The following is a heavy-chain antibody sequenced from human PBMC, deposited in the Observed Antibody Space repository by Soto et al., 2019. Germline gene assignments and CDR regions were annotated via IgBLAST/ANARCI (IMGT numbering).Heavy chain of an antibody. J-gene: IGHJ4*02. CDR3: ARVGSSSLDY. CDR2: INPNSGGT. CDR1: GYTFTGYY. Sequence: QVQLVQSGAEVKKPGASVKVSCKASGYTFTGYYMHWVRQAPGQGPEWMGWINPNSGGTTYAQKFQGRVTVTRDTSISTAYIELSSLRSDDPAVYYCARVGSSSLDYWGQGTLVTVSS. D-gene: IGHD6-6*01. V-gene: IGHV1-2*02.